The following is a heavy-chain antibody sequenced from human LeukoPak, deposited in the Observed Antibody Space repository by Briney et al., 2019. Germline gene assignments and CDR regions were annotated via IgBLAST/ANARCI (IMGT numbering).Heavy chain of an antibody. Sequence: SETLSLTCTVSGGSISSYYWSWIRQPPGKGLEWIGYIYYSGSTNYNPSLKSRVTISVDTSKNQFSLKLSSVTAADTAVYYCARHDYDSSGVAFDIWGQGTMVTVSS. CDR2: IYYSGST. CDR3: ARHDYDSSGVAFDI. V-gene: IGHV4-59*08. CDR1: GGSISSYY. D-gene: IGHD3-22*01. J-gene: IGHJ3*02.